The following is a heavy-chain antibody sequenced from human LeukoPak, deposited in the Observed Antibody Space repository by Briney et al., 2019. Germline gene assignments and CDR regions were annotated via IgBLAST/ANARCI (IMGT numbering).Heavy chain of an antibody. Sequence: ASVKVSCKASGYTFTSYFMNWVRQAPGQGLEWMGWINTNTGNPTYAQGFTGRFVFSLDTSVSTAYLQINSLKAEDTAVYYCARAEVVAATTLFDYWGQGTLVTVSS. D-gene: IGHD2-15*01. CDR1: GYTFTSYF. J-gene: IGHJ4*02. CDR2: INTNTGNP. CDR3: ARAEVVAATTLFDY. V-gene: IGHV7-4-1*02.